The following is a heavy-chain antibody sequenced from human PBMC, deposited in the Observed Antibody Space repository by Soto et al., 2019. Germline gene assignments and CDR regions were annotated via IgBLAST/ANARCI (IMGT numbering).Heavy chain of an antibody. CDR1: GYSFTSYW. CDR2: IYPGDSDT. V-gene: IGHV5-51*07. Sequence: GSLKISCKGSGYSFTSYWIGWVHQMPGKGLEWMGIIYPGDSDTRYSPSFQGQVTISADKSISTAYLQWSSLKASDTAMYYCARPPDYSYGPFDYWGQGTLVTVSS. CDR3: ARPPDYSYGPFDY. J-gene: IGHJ4*02. D-gene: IGHD5-18*01.